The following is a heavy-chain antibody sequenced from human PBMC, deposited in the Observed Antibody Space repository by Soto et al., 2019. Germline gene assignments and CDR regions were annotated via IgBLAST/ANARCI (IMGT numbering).Heavy chain of an antibody. CDR3: AKDIYYDRSGYFSY. Sequence: GGSLRLSCEVSGVTFSSYAMSWVRQAPGKGLEWVSGISGSGGSVYYADSVKGRFTISRDQSKNTLYLQMNSLRADDTAVYYCAKDIYYDRSGYFSYWGQGSLVTVSS. CDR2: ISGSGGSV. V-gene: IGHV3-23*01. J-gene: IGHJ4*02. CDR1: GVTFSSYA. D-gene: IGHD3-22*01.